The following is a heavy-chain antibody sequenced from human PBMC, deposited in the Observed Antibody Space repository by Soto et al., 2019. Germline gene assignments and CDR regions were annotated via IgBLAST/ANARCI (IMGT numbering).Heavy chain of an antibody. V-gene: IGHV4-30-2*01. Sequence: QLQLQESGSRLVKSSQTLSLTCTVSGDSMTSGDYSWSWIRQPPGKGLEWLGYIYRTGNTHYSPSLKSRVSISQDRSKNQFSLELTSVTAADTDVSSCDRGAYPYSIDYWGQGTLVTVSS. CDR2: IYRTGNT. J-gene: IGHJ4*02. CDR3: DRGAYPYSIDY. D-gene: IGHD2-21*01. CDR1: GDSMTSGDYS.